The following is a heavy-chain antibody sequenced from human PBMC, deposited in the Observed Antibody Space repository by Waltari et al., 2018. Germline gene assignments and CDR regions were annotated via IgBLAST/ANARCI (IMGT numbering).Heavy chain of an antibody. CDR1: GFTFSSSA. J-gene: IGHJ6*03. CDR2: ISGSGGST. V-gene: IGHV3-23*04. CDR3: VKSTPPYYYYMDV. Sequence: EVQLVESGGGLVQPGGSLRLSCAASGFTFSSSAMSWVRQAPGKGVEWVSVISGSGGSTYYADSVKGRFNISRDKSKNTLYLQMNSLRAEDTAVYYCVKSTPPYYYYMDVWGKGTTVTVSS.